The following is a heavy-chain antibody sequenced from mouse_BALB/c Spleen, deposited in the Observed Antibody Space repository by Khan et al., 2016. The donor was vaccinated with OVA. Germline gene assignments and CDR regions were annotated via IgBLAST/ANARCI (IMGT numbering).Heavy chain of an antibody. CDR2: INPSTGYT. J-gene: IGHJ3*01. D-gene: IGHD1-1*01. Sequence: QVQLKESGAELAKPGASVKMSCKASDYMFTTYWMHWVKQRPGQGLEWIGYINPSTGYTEYNQKFMDKATLTADKSSSTAYMQLSSLTSEDTAVYYCANHGSSSAWFAYWGQGTLVTVSA. V-gene: IGHV1-7*01. CDR1: DYMFTTYW. CDR3: ANHGSSSAWFAY.